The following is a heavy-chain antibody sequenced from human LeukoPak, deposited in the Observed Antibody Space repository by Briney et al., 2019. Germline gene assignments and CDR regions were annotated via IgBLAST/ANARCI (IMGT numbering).Heavy chain of an antibody. CDR1: GYTFTGYY. CDR2: ISAYNGNT. V-gene: IGHV1-18*04. Sequence: ASVKVSCKASGYTFTGYYMHWVRQAPGQGLEWMGWISAYNGNTNYAQKVQGRATMTTDTSTRIAYMELRSLRSDDTAVYYCARDRNYDSSGYLDYYYGMDVWGQGTTVTVSS. J-gene: IGHJ6*02. CDR3: ARDRNYDSSGYLDYYYGMDV. D-gene: IGHD3-22*01.